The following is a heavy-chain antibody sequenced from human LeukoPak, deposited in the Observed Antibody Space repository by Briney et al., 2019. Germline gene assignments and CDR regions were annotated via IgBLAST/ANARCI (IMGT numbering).Heavy chain of an antibody. Sequence: RSGGSLRLSCAASGFTFDDYGMSWVRQAPGKGLEWVSGINWNGGSTGCADSVKGRFTISRDNSKNTLYLQMNSLRAEDTAVYYCARGAYYYDSSGSLFDYWGQGTLVTVSS. D-gene: IGHD3-22*01. CDR2: INWNGGST. CDR3: ARGAYYYDSSGSLFDY. J-gene: IGHJ4*02. CDR1: GFTFDDYG. V-gene: IGHV3-20*04.